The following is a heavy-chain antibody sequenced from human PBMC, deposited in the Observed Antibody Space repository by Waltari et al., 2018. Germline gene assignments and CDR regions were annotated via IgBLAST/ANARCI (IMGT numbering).Heavy chain of an antibody. CDR3: ARLSYHIVTGYGWFDP. J-gene: IGHJ5*02. CDR1: GGSISSESYY. V-gene: IGHV4-39*01. Sequence: QLQLRESGPGLVKPSETLSLTCTVSGGSISSESYYWGWIRQPPGKGLEWIGIISYSGSTYYNPSLKSRVTISVDTSKNQFSLKLSSVTAADTAVYYCARLSYHIVTGYGWFDPWGLGTLVTVSS. CDR2: ISYSGST. D-gene: IGHD3-9*01.